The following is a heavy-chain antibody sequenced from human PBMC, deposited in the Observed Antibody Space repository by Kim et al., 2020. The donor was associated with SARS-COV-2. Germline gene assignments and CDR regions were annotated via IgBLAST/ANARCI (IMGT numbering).Heavy chain of an antibody. CDR3: ARAPFTGAATGIDGSIDQGVKNWYFDL. D-gene: IGHD6-13*01. Sequence: SETLYLTCAVYGGSFSAYYWSWIRQPPGKGLEWIGEINHSGSTNYSPSLKSRVTMSVDTSKNQCSLKLTSVTAADTAVYYCARAPFTGAATGIDGSIDQGVKNWYFDLWGRGTLVTVSS. V-gene: IGHV4-34*01. CDR1: GGSFSAYY. CDR2: INHSGST. J-gene: IGHJ2*01.